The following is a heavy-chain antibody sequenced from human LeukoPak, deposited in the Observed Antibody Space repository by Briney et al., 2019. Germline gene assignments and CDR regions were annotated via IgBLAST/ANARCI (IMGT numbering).Heavy chain of an antibody. V-gene: IGHV3-74*01. CDR2: IYGDGTSI. J-gene: IGHJ4*02. CDR3: VTGCRYNHGWCRGNVLDR. CDR1: GFTLNTYW. D-gene: IGHD6-19*01. Sequence: PEGSLRLSCEASGFTLNTYWMNWVRQLPGKGLVWVSRIYGDGTSIDYADSVKGRFTISRDIAKNTLYLQMNSLRAEDTAIYYCVTGCRYNHGWCRGNVLDRWGQGALVTVSS.